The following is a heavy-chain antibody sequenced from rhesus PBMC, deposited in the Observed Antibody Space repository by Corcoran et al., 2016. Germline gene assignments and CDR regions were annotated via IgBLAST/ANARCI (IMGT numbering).Heavy chain of an antibody. CDR2: INSGGGST. V-gene: IGHV3S25*01. CDR1: GFTFSRSC. CDR3: AKAIAAAGYGLDS. D-gene: IGHD6-31*01. Sequence: EVQLVESVGGLAKPGGSLRLSCAASGFTFSRSCLHWVRQVPGQGLEWVSAINSGGGSTYYADCVKGRFTISRDNSKNTRSLQMNSRRAEDTAVYYCAKAIAAAGYGLDSWGQGVVVTVSS. J-gene: IGHJ6*01.